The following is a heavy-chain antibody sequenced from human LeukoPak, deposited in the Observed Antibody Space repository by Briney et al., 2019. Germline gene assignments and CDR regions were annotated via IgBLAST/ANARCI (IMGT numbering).Heavy chain of an antibody. CDR1: GGTFSSYA. Sequence: ASVKVSCKASGGTFSSYAISWVRQAPGQGLEWMGRIIPIFGTANYAQRFQGRVTITTDESTSTAYMELSSLRSEDTAVYYCARGGGYSSSYPANYYYMDVWGKGTTVTVSS. D-gene: IGHD6-6*01. CDR2: IIPIFGTA. CDR3: ARGGGYSSSYPANYYYMDV. J-gene: IGHJ6*03. V-gene: IGHV1-69*05.